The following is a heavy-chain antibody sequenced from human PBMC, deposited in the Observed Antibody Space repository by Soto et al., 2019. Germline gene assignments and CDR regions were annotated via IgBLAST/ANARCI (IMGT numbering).Heavy chain of an antibody. CDR2: ISYDGNYE. V-gene: IGHV3-30-3*01. CDR1: GFKFNTYT. D-gene: IGHD6-19*01. J-gene: IGHJ4*02. CDR3: ARASVAATWGYSFDY. Sequence: GGSLRLSCAASGFKFNTYTMHWVRQAPGKGLEWMAVISYDGNYEYFADSVKGRFTISRDNSRNTLFLQMNSLRVDDTAVYFCARASVAATWGYSFDYWGQGALVTVSS.